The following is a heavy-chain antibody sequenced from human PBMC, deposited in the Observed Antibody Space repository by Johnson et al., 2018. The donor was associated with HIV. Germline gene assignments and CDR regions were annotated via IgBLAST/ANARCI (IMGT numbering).Heavy chain of an antibody. J-gene: IGHJ3*02. CDR1: GFTFSSYW. Sequence: EVQLVESGGGLVQPGGSLRLSCAASGFTFSSYWMHWVRHAPGKGLVWVSRINSDGSSTSYADSVQGRFTISRDNAKNTLYLQMNSLRAEDTAVYYCAREKVVAATYDAFDIWGQGTMVTVSS. CDR3: AREKVVAATYDAFDI. V-gene: IGHV3-74*01. D-gene: IGHD2-15*01. CDR2: INSDGSST.